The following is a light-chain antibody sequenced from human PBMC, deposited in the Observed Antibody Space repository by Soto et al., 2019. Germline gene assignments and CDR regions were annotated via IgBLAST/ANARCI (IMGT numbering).Light chain of an antibody. CDR1: SANIVSYNL. CDR3: CSYAGGTTSIL. V-gene: IGLV2-23*01. CDR2: EAF. Sequence: QSALTQPASVSGSPGQSITISCTGTSANIVSYNLVSWYQHNPGKAPKLIIYEAFKRPSGVSNRFSASKSGNTASLTISGLRTEDEADYYCCSYAGGTTSILFCGGTQLTVL. J-gene: IGLJ2*01.